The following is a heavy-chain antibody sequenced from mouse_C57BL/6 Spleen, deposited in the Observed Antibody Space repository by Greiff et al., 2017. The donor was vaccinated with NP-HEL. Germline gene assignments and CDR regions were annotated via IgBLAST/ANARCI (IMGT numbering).Heavy chain of an antibody. J-gene: IGHJ3*01. Sequence: QVQLQQSDAELVKPGASVKISCKVSGYTFTDHTIHWMKQRPEQGLEWIGYIYPRDGSTKYNEKFKGKATLTAEKSSSTAYMQLNSLTSEDSAVYFCARGAYTYYSNYEFAYWGQGTLVTVSA. D-gene: IGHD2-5*01. CDR3: ARGAYTYYSNYEFAY. CDR2: IYPRDGST. V-gene: IGHV1-78*01. CDR1: GYTFTDHT.